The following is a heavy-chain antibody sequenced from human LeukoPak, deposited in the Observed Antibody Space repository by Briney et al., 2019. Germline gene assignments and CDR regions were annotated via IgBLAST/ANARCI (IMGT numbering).Heavy chain of an antibody. CDR1: GFTFSSAW. Sequence: GGSLRLSCAASGFTFSSAWLSWVRQAPGQGLEWLGRIKAKTDGGTTDYAAPVKGRFTISRDDSKDTLYLQMNSLKSDDTAVYYCANIFGGNSHRSDYWGQGTLVTVSS. J-gene: IGHJ4*02. D-gene: IGHD4-23*01. CDR3: ANIFGGNSHRSDY. CDR2: IKAKTDGGTT. V-gene: IGHV3-15*01.